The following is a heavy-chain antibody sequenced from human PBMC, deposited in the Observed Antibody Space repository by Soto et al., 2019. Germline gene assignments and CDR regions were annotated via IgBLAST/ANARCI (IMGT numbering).Heavy chain of an antibody. V-gene: IGHV4-59*08. J-gene: IGHJ4*02. CDR1: GGSISSYY. Sequence: QVQLQESGPGLVKPSETLSLTCTVSGGSISSYYWSWIRQPPGKGLEWIGYIYYSGSTNYNPSLKSRVTISVDTSKNQFSLKLSSVTAADTAVYYCARHYYDILTGYNDYWGQGTLVTVSS. D-gene: IGHD3-9*01. CDR2: IYYSGST. CDR3: ARHYYDILTGYNDY.